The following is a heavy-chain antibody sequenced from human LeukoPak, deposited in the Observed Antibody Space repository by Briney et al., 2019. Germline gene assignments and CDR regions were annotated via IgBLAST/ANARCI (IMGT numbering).Heavy chain of an antibody. D-gene: IGHD6-13*01. V-gene: IGHV3-23*01. CDR1: GITVSRDA. Sequence: GGSLRLSCVASGITVSRDAMTWVRQAPGKGLEWVTASSGPNTYYADSVRGRFTISRDDSKNTAYLRMNSLRAEDTAVYYCAKRRSRNTGPFDSWGPGTLVAVSP. CDR2: SSGPNT. J-gene: IGHJ4*03. CDR3: AKRRSRNTGPFDS.